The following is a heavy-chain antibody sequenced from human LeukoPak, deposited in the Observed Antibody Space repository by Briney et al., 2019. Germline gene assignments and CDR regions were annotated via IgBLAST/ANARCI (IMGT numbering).Heavy chain of an antibody. CDR2: INHSGST. V-gene: IGHV4-34*01. CDR1: GGSFSGYY. J-gene: IGHJ4*02. CDR3: ARGLYYDILTGYYPPPPYFDY. D-gene: IGHD3-9*01. Sequence: SETLPLTCAVYGGSFSGYYWSWIRQPPGKGLEWIGEINHSGSTNYNPSLKSRVTISVDTSKNQFSLKLSSVTAADTAVYYCARGLYYDILTGYYPPPPYFDYWGQGTLVTVSS.